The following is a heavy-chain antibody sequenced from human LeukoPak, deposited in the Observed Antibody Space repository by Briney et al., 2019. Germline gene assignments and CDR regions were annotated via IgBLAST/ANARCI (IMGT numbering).Heavy chain of an antibody. CDR2: LQYDGANK. CDR3: AKDAKACANGVCYPGMDF. V-gene: IGHV3-30*02. Sequence: PGGSLRLSCAASGFTFSSYAMHWVRQAPGKGLEWVTFLQYDGANKYYADSVRGRFTISRDNSKNTLYLQMSSLRPEDTAVYYCAKDAKACANGVCYPGMDFWGQGTLVIVSS. CDR1: GFTFSSYA. D-gene: IGHD2-8*01. J-gene: IGHJ4*02.